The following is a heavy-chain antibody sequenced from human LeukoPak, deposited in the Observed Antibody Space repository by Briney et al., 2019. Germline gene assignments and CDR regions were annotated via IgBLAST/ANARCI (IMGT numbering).Heavy chain of an antibody. J-gene: IGHJ5*02. Sequence: GASVKVSCKASGGTFSSYAISWVRQAPGQGLEWMGGIIPIFGTANYAQKFQGRVTITADKSTSTAYMELSSLRSEDTAVYYCARVLIGGSLEFNWFDPWGQGTLVTVSS. D-gene: IGHD1-26*01. CDR3: ARVLIGGSLEFNWFDP. CDR1: GGTFSSYA. V-gene: IGHV1-69*06. CDR2: IIPIFGTA.